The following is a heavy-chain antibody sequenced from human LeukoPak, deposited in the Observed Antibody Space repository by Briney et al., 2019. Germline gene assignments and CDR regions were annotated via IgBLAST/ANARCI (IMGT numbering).Heavy chain of an antibody. CDR2: ISWNSGSI. J-gene: IGHJ6*02. Sequence: GGSLRLTCAASGFTFDDYAMHWVRQAPGKGLEWVSGISWNSGSIGYADSVKGRFTISRDNAKNSPYLQMNSLRAEDTALYYCAKDISSGNVPYYYYGMDVWGQGTTVTVSS. D-gene: IGHD3-10*01. CDR3: AKDISSGNVPYYYYGMDV. V-gene: IGHV3-9*01. CDR1: GFTFDDYA.